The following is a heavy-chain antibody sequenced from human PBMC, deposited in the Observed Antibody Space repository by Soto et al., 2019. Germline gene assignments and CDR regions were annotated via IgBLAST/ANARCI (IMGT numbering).Heavy chain of an antibody. V-gene: IGHV3-7*01. J-gene: IGHJ4*02. CDR1: GSNGMSYW. Sequence: GSLRLSGAVSGSNGMSYWMSWVRQAPGKGMEWVASVKEDGSELYYLHSVRGRFSISRDSAGNALHLTMNYLSAEDTGVYFCARDIGFDYVNWGQGILVTV. CDR2: VKEDGSEL. D-gene: IGHD5-12*01. CDR3: ARDIGFDYVN.